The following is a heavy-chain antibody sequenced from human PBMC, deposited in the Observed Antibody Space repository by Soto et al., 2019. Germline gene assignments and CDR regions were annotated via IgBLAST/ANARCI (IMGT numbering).Heavy chain of an antibody. CDR2: IYSGGTT. CDR1: GFSVTANY. CDR3: HGYGY. D-gene: IGHD5-12*01. Sequence: EVQVVESGGGLIQPGGSLSLSCEVSGFSVTANYMSWVSQAPGKGLEWVSVIYSGGTTYYIDSVKGRFSISRDISKNTLYLQMNSLRAEDTAVYYCHGYGYWGQGTLVTVSS. J-gene: IGHJ4*02. V-gene: IGHV3-53*01.